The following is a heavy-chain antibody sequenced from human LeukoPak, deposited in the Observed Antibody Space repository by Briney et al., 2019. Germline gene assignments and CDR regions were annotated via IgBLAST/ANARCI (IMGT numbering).Heavy chain of an antibody. CDR3: ARDLGGHDAFDI. Sequence: SETLSLTCTVSGGSISSYYWSWIRQPPGKGLEWIGYIYYSGSTNYNPSLKSRVTISVDTSKNQFSLKLSSVTAADTAVYYCARDLGGHDAFDIWGQGTMVTVSS. J-gene: IGHJ3*02. D-gene: IGHD3-16*01. V-gene: IGHV4-59*01. CDR2: IYYSGST. CDR1: GGSISSYY.